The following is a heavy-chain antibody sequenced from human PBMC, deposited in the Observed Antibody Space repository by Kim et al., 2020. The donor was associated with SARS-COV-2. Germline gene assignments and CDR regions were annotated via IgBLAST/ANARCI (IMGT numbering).Heavy chain of an antibody. CDR3: ARSRSWQPHDAFDI. CDR1: GFTVSFNY. CDR2: IYNDGTT. D-gene: IGHD6-13*01. J-gene: IGHJ3*02. V-gene: IGHV3-53*01. Sequence: GGSLRLSCAASGFTVSFNYMSWVRQAPGKGLEWVSVIYNDGTTHYADSVEGRFIISRDNSKSTLYLQMNSLRAEDTAVYYCARSRSWQPHDAFDIWGQGTMVTVSS.